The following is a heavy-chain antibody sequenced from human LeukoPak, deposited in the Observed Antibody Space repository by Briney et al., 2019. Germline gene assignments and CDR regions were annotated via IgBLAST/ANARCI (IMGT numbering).Heavy chain of an antibody. CDR2: ISSSGSTM. D-gene: IGHD3-10*01. J-gene: IGHJ4*02. Sequence: GGSLRLSCAASGFTFSSYEMNWVRQAPGKGLEWVSYISSSGSTMYYADSVKGRFTISRDNAKNSLYLQVNSLRAEDTGVYYCARDRYYGSGSYDYWGQGTLVTVSS. V-gene: IGHV3-48*03. CDR1: GFTFSSYE. CDR3: ARDRYYGSGSYDY.